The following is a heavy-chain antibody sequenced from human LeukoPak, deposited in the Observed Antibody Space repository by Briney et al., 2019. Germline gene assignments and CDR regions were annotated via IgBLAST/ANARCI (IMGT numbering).Heavy chain of an antibody. V-gene: IGHV4-34*01. D-gene: IGHD2-2*02. J-gene: IGHJ6*03. CDR1: GGSFSGYY. CDR2: INHSGST. CDR3: ARRGYCSSTSCYSYYYYYYYMDV. Sequence: PSETLSLTCAVYGGSFSGYYWSWIRQPPGKGLEWIGEINHSGSTNYNPSLKSRVTISVDTSKNQFSLKLSSVTAADAAVYYCARRGYCSSTSCYSYYYYYYYMDVWGKGTTVTVSS.